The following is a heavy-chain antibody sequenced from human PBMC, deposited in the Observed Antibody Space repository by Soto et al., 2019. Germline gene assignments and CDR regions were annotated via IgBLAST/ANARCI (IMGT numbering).Heavy chain of an antibody. J-gene: IGHJ6*02. CDR2: TYTSGKS. CDR1: GGSISAYH. CDR3: AGGGTRITLVRGSKLLDV. Sequence: SETLCLTCTVSGGSISAYHWSWLRQSAGKGLERIGRTYTSGKSHYNPSLKSRVTVSIDTSKNQFFLKLSSVTAADTAVYYGAGGGTRITLVRGSKLLDVGGQGTTVTVSS. V-gene: IGHV4-4*07. D-gene: IGHD3-10*01.